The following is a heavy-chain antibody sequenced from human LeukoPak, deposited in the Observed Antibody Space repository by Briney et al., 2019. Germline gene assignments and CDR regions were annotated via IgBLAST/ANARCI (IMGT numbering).Heavy chain of an antibody. V-gene: IGHV4-59*01. D-gene: IGHD2-21*02. Sequence: PSETLSLTCTVSGGSISPYYWSWIRQPPGKGLEWIGYIYYSGSSNYNPSLKSRVTISVDMSKNQFSLNLSSVTAADTAVYYCARDPVTAGYYYGMDVWGQGTTVTVSS. CDR1: GGSISPYY. J-gene: IGHJ6*02. CDR3: ARDPVTAGYYYGMDV. CDR2: IYYSGSS.